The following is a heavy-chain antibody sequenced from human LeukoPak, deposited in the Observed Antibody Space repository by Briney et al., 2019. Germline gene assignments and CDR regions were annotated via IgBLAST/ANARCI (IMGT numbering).Heavy chain of an antibody. V-gene: IGHV3-23*01. CDR1: GLTFNNYA. CDR3: ATSWGPDTSAFRWGRDGMDV. D-gene: IGHD3-16*01. J-gene: IGHJ6*02. Sequence: GSLRLSCAVSGLTFNNYAMSWVRQAPGKGLEWVSAISKSGDHTYYAASGKGRFTIYRDNSKNTQYLQMNSLRAEDTAVYYCATSWGPDTSAFRWGRDGMDVWGQGTTVIVS. CDR2: ISKSGDHT.